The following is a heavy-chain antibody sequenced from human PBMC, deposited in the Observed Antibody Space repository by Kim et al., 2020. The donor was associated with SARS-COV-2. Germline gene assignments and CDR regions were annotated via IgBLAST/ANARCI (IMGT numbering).Heavy chain of an antibody. Sequence: GGSLRLSCAASGFTFDDYTMHWVRQAPGKGLEWVSLISWDGGSTYYADSVKGRFTISRDNSKNSLYLQMNSLRTEDTALYYCAKASYDSSGYQGWGQGTLVTVSS. CDR2: ISWDGGST. V-gene: IGHV3-43*01. J-gene: IGHJ4*02. D-gene: IGHD3-22*01. CDR3: AKASYDSSGYQG. CDR1: GFTFDDYT.